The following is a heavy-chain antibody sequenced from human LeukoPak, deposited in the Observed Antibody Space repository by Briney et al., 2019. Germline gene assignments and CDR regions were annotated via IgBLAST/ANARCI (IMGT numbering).Heavy chain of an antibody. CDR3: ASSPSITIFGVVKNAFDI. CDR2: IYYSGST. J-gene: IGHJ3*02. CDR1: GGSISSSSYY. D-gene: IGHD3-3*01. V-gene: IGHV4-39*01. Sequence: PSETLSLTCTVSGGSISSSSYYWGWIRQPPGKGLEWIGSIYYSGSTYYNPSLKSRVTISVDTSKNQFSLKLSSVTAADTAVYYCASSPSITIFGVVKNAFDIWGQGTMVTVSS.